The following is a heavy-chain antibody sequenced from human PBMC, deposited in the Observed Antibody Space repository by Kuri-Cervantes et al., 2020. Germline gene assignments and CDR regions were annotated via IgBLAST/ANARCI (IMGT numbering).Heavy chain of an antibody. Sequence: SVKVSCKASGGTFGSYAISWVRQAPGQGLEWMGGIIPIFGTANYAQKFQGRVTITTDESTSTAYMELSSLRSEDTAVYYCARDRELYDILTGYYKGGYYYYYMDVWGKGTTVTVSS. CDR1: GGTFGSYA. V-gene: IGHV1-69*05. CDR3: ARDRELYDILTGYYKGGYYYYYMDV. CDR2: IIPIFGTA. D-gene: IGHD3-9*01. J-gene: IGHJ6*03.